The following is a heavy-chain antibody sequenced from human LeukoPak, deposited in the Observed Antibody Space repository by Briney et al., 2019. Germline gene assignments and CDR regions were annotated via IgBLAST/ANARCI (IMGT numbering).Heavy chain of an antibody. J-gene: IGHJ4*02. CDR1: GFTFSNAW. V-gene: IGHV3-15*01. CDR3: TTGYGSGSILLA. D-gene: IGHD3-10*01. Sequence: GRSLRLSCAASGFTFSNAWMSWVRQAPGKGLEWVGRIKSKTDGGTTDYAAPVKGRFTISRDDSKNTLYLQMNSLKTEDTAVYYCTTGYGSGSILLAWGQGTLVTVSS. CDR2: IKSKTDGGTT.